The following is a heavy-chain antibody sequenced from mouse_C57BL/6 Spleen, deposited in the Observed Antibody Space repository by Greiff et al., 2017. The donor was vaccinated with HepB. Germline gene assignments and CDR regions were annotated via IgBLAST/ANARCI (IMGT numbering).Heavy chain of an antibody. Sequence: EVQLVESGGGLVKPGGSLKLSCAASGFTFSDYGMHWVRQAPEKGLEWVAYISSGSSTIYYADTVKGRFTISRDNAKNTLFLQMTSLRSEDTAMYYCARSYYSNLYAMGYWGQGTSVTVSS. CDR1: GFTFSDYG. J-gene: IGHJ4*01. D-gene: IGHD2-5*01. CDR2: ISSGSSTI. V-gene: IGHV5-17*01. CDR3: ARSYYSNLYAMGY.